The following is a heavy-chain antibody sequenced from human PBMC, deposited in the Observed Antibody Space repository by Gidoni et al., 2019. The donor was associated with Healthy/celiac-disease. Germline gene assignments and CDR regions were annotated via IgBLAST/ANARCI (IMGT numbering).Heavy chain of an antibody. CDR1: GGSISSGGYY. CDR3: SVAAAGAHYFDY. V-gene: IGHV4-31*01. D-gene: IGHD6-13*01. Sequence: QVQLQESGPGLVKPSQTLSLTCTVSGGSISSGGYYWSWISQHPGKGLEGIGYIYYSGSTYYNPSLQSPVTISVDTSKVQFSLKLISVTAADTAVYYCSVAAAGAHYFDYWGQGTLVTVSS. J-gene: IGHJ4*02. CDR2: IYYSGST.